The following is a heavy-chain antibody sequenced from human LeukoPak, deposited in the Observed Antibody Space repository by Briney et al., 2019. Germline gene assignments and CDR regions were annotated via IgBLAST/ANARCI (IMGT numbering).Heavy chain of an antibody. Sequence: SETLSLTCTVSGGSNSSFYWSWIRQPPGKGLEWIGYIYYSGITKYNPSLKSRVTISVDTSKNQFSLKLSSVTAADTAVYYCARRTVATYYFDYWGQGTLVTVSS. D-gene: IGHD4-23*01. CDR2: IYYSGIT. CDR3: ARRTVATYYFDY. J-gene: IGHJ4*02. CDR1: GGSNSSFY. V-gene: IGHV4-59*01.